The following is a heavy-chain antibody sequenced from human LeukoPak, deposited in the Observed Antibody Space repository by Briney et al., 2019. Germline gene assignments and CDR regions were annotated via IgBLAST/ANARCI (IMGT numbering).Heavy chain of an antibody. CDR1: GYTFTGYY. CDR2: INPNSGGT. Sequence: ASVKVSCKASGYTFTGYYMHWVRQAPGQGLEWMGWINPNSGGTNYAQKFQGRVTTTRDTSISTAYMELSRLRSDDTAVYYCAREGSTPFGDIDYWGQGTLVTVSS. CDR3: AREGSTPFGDIDY. J-gene: IGHJ4*02. V-gene: IGHV1-2*02. D-gene: IGHD3-16*01.